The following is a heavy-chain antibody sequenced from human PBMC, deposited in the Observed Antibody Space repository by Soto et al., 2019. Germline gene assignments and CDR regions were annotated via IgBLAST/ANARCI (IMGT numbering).Heavy chain of an antibody. D-gene: IGHD3-22*01. Sequence: LSLTCAAYGGSFSISFFSVSFQPKGKGLEWIGEINHSGSTNYNPSLKSRVTISVDTSKNQFSLKLSSVTAADTAVYYCARKSRSYYDSSGRFLDYWGQGTLVTVSS. V-gene: IGHV4-34*01. J-gene: IGHJ4*02. CDR3: ARKSRSYYDSSGRFLDY. CDR2: INHSGST. CDR1: GGSFSISF.